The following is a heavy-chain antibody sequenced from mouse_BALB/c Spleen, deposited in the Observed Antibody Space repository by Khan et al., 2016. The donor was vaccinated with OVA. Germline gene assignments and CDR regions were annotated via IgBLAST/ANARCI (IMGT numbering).Heavy chain of an antibody. D-gene: IGHD2-14*01. CDR2: IYPGDGET. CDR1: GYAFSSYW. V-gene: IGHV1-80*01. CDR3: ARSGYDYFAY. J-gene: IGHJ3*01. Sequence: ESGAELVRPGSSVKISCKASGYAFSSYWMNWVKQRPGQGLEWIGQIYPGDGETIYNGKFKGKVTLTADKSSSTAYMQLSSLTSEDSAVYFCARSGYDYFAYWGQGTLVTVSA.